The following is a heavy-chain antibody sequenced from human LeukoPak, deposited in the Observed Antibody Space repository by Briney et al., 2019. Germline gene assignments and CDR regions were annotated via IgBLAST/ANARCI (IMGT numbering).Heavy chain of an antibody. CDR2: ISSSSYI. J-gene: IGHJ3*02. Sequence: PGGFLRLSCAASGFTFSSYSMNWVRQAPGKGLEWVSSISSSSYIYYADSVKGRFTISRANAKNSLYLQMNSLRAEDTAVYYCARAPPYCGGDCLGAFDIWGQGTMVTVSS. CDR3: ARAPPYCGGDCLGAFDI. CDR1: GFTFSSYS. D-gene: IGHD2-21*02. V-gene: IGHV3-21*01.